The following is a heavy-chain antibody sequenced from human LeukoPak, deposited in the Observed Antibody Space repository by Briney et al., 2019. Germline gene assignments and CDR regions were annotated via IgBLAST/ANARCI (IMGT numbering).Heavy chain of an antibody. CDR3: ARDMMGYYGSGSYSRPRDY. V-gene: IGHV4-38-2*02. CDR2: IYHSGSP. Sequence: SETLSLTCAVSGYSISSGYYWGWIRQPPGKGLERIGSIYHSGSPYYNPSLKSRVTISVDTSKNQFSLKLSSVTAADTAVYYCARDMMGYYGSGSYSRPRDYWGQGTLVTVSS. D-gene: IGHD3-10*01. J-gene: IGHJ4*02. CDR1: GYSISSGYY.